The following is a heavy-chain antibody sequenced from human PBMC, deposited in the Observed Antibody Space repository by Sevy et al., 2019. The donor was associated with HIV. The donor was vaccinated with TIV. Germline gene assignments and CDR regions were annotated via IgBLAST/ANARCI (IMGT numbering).Heavy chain of an antibody. CDR3: ATGKGSGDRKKYGMDV. CDR1: GYTLTELS. J-gene: IGHJ6*02. V-gene: IGHV1-24*01. Sequence: ASVKVSCKVSGYTLTELSIHWVRQAPGKGLEWMGGFDPEDGETIYAQKFQGRVTMTEDTSTDTAYMELSSLRSEDTAVYYCATGKGSGDRKKYGMDVWGQGTTVTVSS. CDR2: FDPEDGET. D-gene: IGHD6-19*01.